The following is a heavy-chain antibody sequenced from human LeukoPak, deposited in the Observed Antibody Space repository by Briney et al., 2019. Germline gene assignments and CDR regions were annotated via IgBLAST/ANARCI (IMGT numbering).Heavy chain of an antibody. CDR1: GGTFSSYA. V-gene: IGHV1-69*13. D-gene: IGHD2-2*01. CDR2: IIPIFGTA. Sequence: SVKVSCKASGGTFSSYAISWVRQAPGQGLEWMGGIIPIFGTANYALKFQGRVTITADESTSTAYMELSSLRSEDTAVYYCARYCSSTSCPLEYYYYGMDVWGKGTTVTVSS. CDR3: ARYCSSTSCPLEYYYYGMDV. J-gene: IGHJ6*04.